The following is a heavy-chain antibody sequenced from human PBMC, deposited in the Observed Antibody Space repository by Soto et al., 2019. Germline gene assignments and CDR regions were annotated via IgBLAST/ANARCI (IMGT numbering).Heavy chain of an antibody. D-gene: IGHD3-16*02. CDR2: TYYRSKWYN. CDR3: ARVRGPMITFGGVIVPYIFDY. CDR1: GDSVSSNSAA. Sequence: SQTLSLTCAISGDSVSSNSAAWNWIRQSPSRGLEWLGRTYYRSKWYNDYAVSVKSRITINPDTSKNQFSLQLNSVTPEDTAVYYCARVRGPMITFGGVIVPYIFDYWGQGTLVTVSS. J-gene: IGHJ4*02. V-gene: IGHV6-1*01.